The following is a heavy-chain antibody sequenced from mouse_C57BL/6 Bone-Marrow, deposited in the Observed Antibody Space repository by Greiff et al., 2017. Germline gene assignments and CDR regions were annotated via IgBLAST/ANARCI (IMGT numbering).Heavy chain of an antibody. CDR3: DLLLRPMGAMDY. CDR1: GYTFTSYG. J-gene: IGHJ4*01. D-gene: IGHD1-1*01. Sequence: QVQLQQSGAELARPGASVKLSCTASGYTFTSYGISWVKQRTGQGLEWIGEMYPRSGNTYYNEKFKGKATLTADKSSSTAYMELRSLTSEDSAVYFCDLLLRPMGAMDYWGQGTSVTVSS. V-gene: IGHV1-81*01. CDR2: MYPRSGNT.